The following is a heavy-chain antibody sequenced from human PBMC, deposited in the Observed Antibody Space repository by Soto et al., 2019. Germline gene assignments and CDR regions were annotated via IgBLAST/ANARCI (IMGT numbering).Heavy chain of an antibody. CDR3: ARDGPSSSWYEVYYGMDV. Sequence: QVQLQESGPGLVKPSETLSLTCTVSGGSISSYYWSWIRQPPGKGLEWLGYIYYSGSTNYNPSLKSRVTISVDTSKNQFSLKLSSVTAADTAVYYCARDGPSSSWYEVYYGMDVWGQGTTVTVSS. CDR2: IYYSGST. V-gene: IGHV4-59*01. J-gene: IGHJ6*02. CDR1: GGSISSYY. D-gene: IGHD6-13*01.